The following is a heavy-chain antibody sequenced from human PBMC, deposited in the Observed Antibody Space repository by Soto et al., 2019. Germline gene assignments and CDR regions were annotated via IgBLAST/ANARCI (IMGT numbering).Heavy chain of an antibody. V-gene: IGHV3-33*01. CDR1: GFTFSSYG. D-gene: IGHD1-26*01. Sequence: QVQLVESGGGVVQPGRSLRLSCAASGFTFSSYGMHWVRQAPGKGLEWVAVIWYDGSNKYYADSVKGRFTISRVNSKNTLYLQMNSLRAEDTAVYYCARDTRAGGGSYWGYGMDVWGQGTTVTVSS. CDR2: IWYDGSNK. CDR3: ARDTRAGGGSYWGYGMDV. J-gene: IGHJ6*02.